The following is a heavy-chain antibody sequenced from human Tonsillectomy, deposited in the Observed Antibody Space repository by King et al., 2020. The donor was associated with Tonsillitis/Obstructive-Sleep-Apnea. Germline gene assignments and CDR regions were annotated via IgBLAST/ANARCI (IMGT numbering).Heavy chain of an antibody. CDR1: GYTFTSYA. CDR3: ARDPYYVRVLPRPAYYYSYMDV. CDR2: INTNTGNP. Sequence: VQLVPSGSELKKPGASVKVSCKASGYTFTSYAMNWVRQAPGQGLEWMGWINTNTGNPTYAQGFTGRFVFSLDTSVSTAYLQISSLKAEDTAVYYCARDPYYVRVLPRPAYYYSYMDVWGKGTTVTVSS. J-gene: IGHJ6*03. D-gene: IGHD3-10*02. V-gene: IGHV7-4-1*02.